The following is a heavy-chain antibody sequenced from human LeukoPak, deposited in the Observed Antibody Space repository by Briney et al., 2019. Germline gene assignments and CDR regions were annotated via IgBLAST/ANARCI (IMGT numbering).Heavy chain of an antibody. CDR1: GGSISSYY. CDR2: IYTSGST. CDR3: ARAPLGYCSGGSCYPFDY. Sequence: SETLPLTCTVSGGSISSYYWSWIRQPAGKGLEWIGRIYTSGSTNYNPSLKSRVTMSVDTSKNQFSLKLSSVTAADTAVYYCARAPLGYCSGGSCYPFDYWGQGTLVTVSS. V-gene: IGHV4-4*07. J-gene: IGHJ4*02. D-gene: IGHD2-15*01.